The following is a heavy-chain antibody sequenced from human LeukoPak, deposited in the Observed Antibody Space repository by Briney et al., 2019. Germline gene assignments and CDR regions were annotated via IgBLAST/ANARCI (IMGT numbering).Heavy chain of an antibody. V-gene: IGHV1-46*01. CDR3: ARDSGSPRSDFDY. D-gene: IGHD1-14*01. J-gene: IGHJ4*02. Sequence: ASVKVSCKASGYTFTSYYMHWVRQAPGQGLEWMGIINPSGGSTSYAQKFQGRVTMTRDMSTSTGYMELSSLRSEDTAVYYCARDSGSPRSDFDYWGQGTLVTVSS. CDR2: INPSGGST. CDR1: GYTFTSYY.